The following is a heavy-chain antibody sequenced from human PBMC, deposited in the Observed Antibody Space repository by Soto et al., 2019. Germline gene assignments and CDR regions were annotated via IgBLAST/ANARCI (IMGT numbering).Heavy chain of an antibody. Sequence: QLQLQESGPGLVKPSEPLSLTCNASGGSITSSGSAWGWIRQSPGKGLEWIGTIDYSGNIYYIPSLKSRITISVDTSKNQISLKLSSVTAADTAVYYCARHIHNQGFEYYFDSWGQGTLVTVSS. V-gene: IGHV4-39*01. D-gene: IGHD1-1*01. J-gene: IGHJ4*02. CDR2: IDYSGNI. CDR1: GGSITSSGSA. CDR3: ARHIHNQGFEYYFDS.